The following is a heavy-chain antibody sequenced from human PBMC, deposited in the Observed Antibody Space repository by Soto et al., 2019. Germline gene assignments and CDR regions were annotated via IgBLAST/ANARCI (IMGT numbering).Heavy chain of an antibody. Sequence: PSETLSLTCAVYGGSFSGYYWSWIRQPPGKGLEWIGEINHSGSTNYNPSLKSRVTISVDTSKNQFSLKLSSVTAADTAVYYCARVAGPGSSGLDDCRQRPPVTACS. CDR3: ARVAGPGSSGLDD. D-gene: IGHD6-13*01. CDR1: GGSFSGYY. J-gene: IGHJ4*02. V-gene: IGHV4-34*01. CDR2: INHSGST.